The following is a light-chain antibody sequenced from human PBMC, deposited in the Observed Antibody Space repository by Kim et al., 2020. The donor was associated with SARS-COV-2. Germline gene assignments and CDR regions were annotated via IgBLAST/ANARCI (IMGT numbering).Light chain of an antibody. J-gene: IGLJ3*02. CDR3: NSRDSSGNHLGV. V-gene: IGLV3-19*01. CDR1: SRRSYY. CDR2: GKN. Sequence: LGQTVRITCQGDSRRSYYASWYQQKPGQAPLLVIYGKNNRPSGIPDRFAGSSSGNTASLTITGARAEDEADYYCNSRDSSGNHLGVFGGGTKLTVL.